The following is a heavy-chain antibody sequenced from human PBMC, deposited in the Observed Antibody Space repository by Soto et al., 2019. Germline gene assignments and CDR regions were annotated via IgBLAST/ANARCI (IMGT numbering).Heavy chain of an antibody. CDR3: ARIRGIVVVVAPSLVDY. V-gene: IGHV1-18*01. Sequence: ASVKVSCKASGYTFTSYGISWVRQAPGQGLEWMGWISAYNGNTNYAQKLQGRVTMTTDTSTSTAYMELRSLRSDDTAVYYCARIRGIVVVVAPSLVDYWGQGTLVTVSS. J-gene: IGHJ4*02. CDR1: GYTFTSYG. D-gene: IGHD2-15*01. CDR2: ISAYNGNT.